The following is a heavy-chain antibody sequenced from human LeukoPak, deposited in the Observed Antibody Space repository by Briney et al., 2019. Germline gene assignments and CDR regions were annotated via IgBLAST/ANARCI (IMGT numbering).Heavy chain of an antibody. CDR2: INQDGSET. J-gene: IGHJ4*02. V-gene: IGHV3-7*01. CDR3: TKALDF. CDR1: GFTFRDSW. Sequence: GGSLRLSCAASGFTFRDSWMDWVRQAPGKGREWVAKINQDGSETYYVDSAKGRFTISRDNAKKSLYLQMDSLRVEATAMYYGTKALDFWGQGTLVTVSS.